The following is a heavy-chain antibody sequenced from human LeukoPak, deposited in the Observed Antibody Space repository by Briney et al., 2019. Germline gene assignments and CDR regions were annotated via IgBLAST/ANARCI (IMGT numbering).Heavy chain of an antibody. Sequence: SETLSLTCTVSGGSISSYYGSWIRQPPGKGLEGIGYIYSSGSTNYSPSLKSRVTISVDTSKNQFSLKLYSVTAADTAVYYCARRYSGYGNAFDIWGQGTMVTVSS. CDR2: IYSSGST. D-gene: IGHD5-12*01. CDR3: ARRYSGYGNAFDI. CDR1: GGSISSYY. J-gene: IGHJ3*02. V-gene: IGHV4-59*08.